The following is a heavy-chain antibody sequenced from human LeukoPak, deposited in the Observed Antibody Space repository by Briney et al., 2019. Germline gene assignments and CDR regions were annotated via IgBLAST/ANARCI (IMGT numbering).Heavy chain of an antibody. Sequence: GESLKISCKGAGYSFTSYWIGWVRQMPGKGLEWMGIIYPGDSDTRYSPSFQGHVPISADKSISTAYLQWGSLKASDTAMYYCASIGGSYPDAFDIWGQGTMVTVSS. CDR2: IYPGDSDT. CDR3: ASIGGSYPDAFDI. CDR1: GYSFTSYW. J-gene: IGHJ3*02. D-gene: IGHD1-26*01. V-gene: IGHV5-51*03.